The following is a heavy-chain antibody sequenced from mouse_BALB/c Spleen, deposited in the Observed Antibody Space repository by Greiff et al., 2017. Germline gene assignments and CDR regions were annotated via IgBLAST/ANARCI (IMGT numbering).Heavy chain of an antibody. CDR3: TRGRDGYSYWYFDV. V-gene: IGHV5-6-4*01. CDR1: GFTFSSYT. J-gene: IGHJ1*01. D-gene: IGHD2-3*01. Sequence: EVMLVESGGGLVKPGGSLKLSCAASGFTFSSYTMSWVRQTPEKRLEWVATISSGGSYTYYPDSVKGRFTISRDNAKNTLYLQMSSLKSEDTAMYYCTRGRDGYSYWYFDVWGAGTTVTVSS. CDR2: ISSGGSYT.